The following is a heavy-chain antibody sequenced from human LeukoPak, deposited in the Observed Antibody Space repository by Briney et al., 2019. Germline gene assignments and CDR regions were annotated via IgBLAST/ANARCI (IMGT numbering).Heavy chain of an antibody. CDR2: IIPIFGTA. CDR3: ARESPYYDILTGYYDY. Sequence: SVKVSCKASGGTFSSYAISWVRQAPGQGLEWMGRIIPIFGTANYAQKFQGRVTITTDESTSTAYMELSSLRSEDTAVYYCARESPYYDILTGYYDYWGQGTLVTVCS. V-gene: IGHV1-69*05. D-gene: IGHD3-9*01. CDR1: GGTFSSYA. J-gene: IGHJ4*02.